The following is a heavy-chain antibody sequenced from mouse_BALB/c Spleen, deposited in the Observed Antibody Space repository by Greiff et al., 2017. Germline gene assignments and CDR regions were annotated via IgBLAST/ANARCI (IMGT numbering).Heavy chain of an antibody. CDR1: GFTFSNYW. D-gene: IGHD2-4*01. V-gene: IGHV6-6*02. CDR3: TRRDYDLDY. J-gene: IGHJ2*01. CDR2: IRLKSNNYAT. Sequence: DVQLQESGGGLVQPGGSMKLSCVASGFTFSNYWMNWVRQSPEKGLEWVAEIRLKSNNYATHYAESVKGRFTISRDDSKSSVYLQMNNLRAEDTGIYYCTRRDYDLDYWGQGTTLTVSS.